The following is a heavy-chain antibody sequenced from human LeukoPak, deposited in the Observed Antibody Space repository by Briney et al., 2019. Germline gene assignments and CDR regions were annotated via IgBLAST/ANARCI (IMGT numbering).Heavy chain of an antibody. V-gene: IGHV4-59*01. CDR2: IYYSGST. D-gene: IGHD3-10*01. CDR3: ARSYGSGSYYRWFDP. CDR1: GGSISSYY. Sequence: PSETLSLTCTASGGSISSYYWSWIRQPPGKGLEWIGYIYYSGSTNYNPSLKSRVTISVDTSKNQFSLKLSSVTAADTAVYYCARSYGSGSYYRWFDPWGQGTLVTVSS. J-gene: IGHJ5*02.